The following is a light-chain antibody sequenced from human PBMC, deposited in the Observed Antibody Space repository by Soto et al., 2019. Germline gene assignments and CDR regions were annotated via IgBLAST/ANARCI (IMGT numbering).Light chain of an antibody. V-gene: IGKV3-15*01. CDR3: QQYNNWPSWT. Sequence: EIVMTQSPATLSVSPGERATLSCRASQSVSGYLAWYQQKPGQAPRLLMYGASTRATGVPARFSGSGSGTEFTLTISSLQSEDFAVYYCQQYNNWPSWTFGQGTKVEIK. CDR1: QSVSGY. CDR2: GAS. J-gene: IGKJ1*01.